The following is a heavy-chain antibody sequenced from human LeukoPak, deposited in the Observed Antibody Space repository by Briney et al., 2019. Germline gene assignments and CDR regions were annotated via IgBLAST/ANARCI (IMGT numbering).Heavy chain of an antibody. Sequence: SETLSLTCTVSGGSISSGTYYWTWIRQPAGKGLEWIGRIYTSGSTNYNPSLKSRVTISVDTSKNQFSLKLRSVTAADTAVYYCARGANRYGSGSYPVYFDYWGQGTLVTVSS. J-gene: IGHJ4*02. CDR3: ARGANRYGSGSYPVYFDY. D-gene: IGHD3-10*01. V-gene: IGHV4-61*02. CDR1: GGSISSGTYY. CDR2: IYTSGST.